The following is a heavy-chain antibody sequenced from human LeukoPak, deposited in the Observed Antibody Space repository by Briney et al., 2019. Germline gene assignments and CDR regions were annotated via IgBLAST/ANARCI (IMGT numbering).Heavy chain of an antibody. Sequence: GGSLRLSCAASGFTFSSYAMGWVRQAPGKGLEWVSAITASGGNTYYADSVKGRFTISRDNSKNTLYLKVNSLRAEDTAVYYCAKGNGYSYGRYYFDYWGQGTLVTVSS. CDR1: GFTFSSYA. D-gene: IGHD5-18*01. J-gene: IGHJ4*02. V-gene: IGHV3-23*01. CDR2: ITASGGNT. CDR3: AKGNGYSYGRYYFDY.